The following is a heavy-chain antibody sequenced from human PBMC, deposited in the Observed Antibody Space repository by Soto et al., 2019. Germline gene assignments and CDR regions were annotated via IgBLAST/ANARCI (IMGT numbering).Heavy chain of an antibody. Sequence: ASVNVSCKASGYTFTRYGLRWVRPAPAQGREWMGWIGAYNGNTSNAQKLQVKVTMTIATYTSTTYMALRSMSSDDAAVYYCERATGITMIVVATYAFDPWGQGTLVTVSS. J-gene: IGHJ5*02. D-gene: IGHD3-22*01. CDR1: GYTFTRYG. V-gene: IGHV1-18*04. CDR2: IGAYNGNT. CDR3: ERATGITMIVVATYAFDP.